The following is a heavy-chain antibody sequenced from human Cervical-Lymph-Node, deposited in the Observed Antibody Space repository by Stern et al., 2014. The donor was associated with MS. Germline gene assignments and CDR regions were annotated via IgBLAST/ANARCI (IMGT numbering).Heavy chain of an antibody. Sequence: QVQLQESCPGLVKPSGTLSLTCTVSGASLSGVNWWTWVRQPPGTGLEWIGEIFQTGDTNYSPSLRSRFVMLVDSSKSQFPLQLTSVTAADTAVYYCARGGGTDSPTYDYWGQGTLVTVS. CDR1: GASLSGVNW. J-gene: IGHJ4*02. CDR2: IFQTGDT. CDR3: ARGGGTDSPTYDY. V-gene: IGHV4-4*02. D-gene: IGHD3-16*01.